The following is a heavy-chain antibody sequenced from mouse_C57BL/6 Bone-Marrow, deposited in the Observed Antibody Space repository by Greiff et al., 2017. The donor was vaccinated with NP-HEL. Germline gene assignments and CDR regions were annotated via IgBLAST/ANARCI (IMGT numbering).Heavy chain of an antibody. CDR2: INPNNGGT. J-gene: IGHJ2*01. Sequence: EVQLQQSGPELVKPGASVKISCKASGYTFTDYYMNWVKQSHGKSLEWIGDINPNNGGTSYNQKFKGKATLTVDKSSSTAYMARRSRTSEDSAVYYCARGEGYWGQGTTLTLSS. CDR1: GYTFTDYY. CDR3: ARGEGY. V-gene: IGHV1-26*01.